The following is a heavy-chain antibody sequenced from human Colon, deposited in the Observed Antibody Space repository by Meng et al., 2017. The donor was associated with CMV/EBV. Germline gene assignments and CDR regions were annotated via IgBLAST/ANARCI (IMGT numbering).Heavy chain of an antibody. Sequence: GESLKISCAASGFTVSSNYMSWVRQAPGKGLEWVSVIYSGGSTYYADSVKGRFTISRDNSKNTLYLQMNSLRAEDTAVYYCAKDLWTTGTYFDYWGQGTLVTVSS. CDR2: IYSGGST. D-gene: IGHD1-1*01. CDR1: GFTVSSNY. V-gene: IGHV3-53*01. J-gene: IGHJ4*02. CDR3: AKDLWTTGTYFDY.